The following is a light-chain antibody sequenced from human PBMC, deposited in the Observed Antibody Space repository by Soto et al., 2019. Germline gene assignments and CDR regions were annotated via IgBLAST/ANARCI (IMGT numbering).Light chain of an antibody. CDR2: NDS. CDR1: TLPKQY. J-gene: IGLJ2*01. Sequence: SYELTQPPSVSVSPGQTARITCSGDTLPKQYAYWYQQKPGQAPVLVIYNDSERPSGIPERFSGSSSGTTVTLIISGVQAEDEADYYCQSADSSGTYVVFGGGTKLTVL. V-gene: IGLV3-25*03. CDR3: QSADSSGTYVV.